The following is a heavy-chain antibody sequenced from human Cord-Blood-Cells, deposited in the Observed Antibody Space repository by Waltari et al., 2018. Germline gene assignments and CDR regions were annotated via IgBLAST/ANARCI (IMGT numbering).Heavy chain of an antibody. CDR2: INHSGST. J-gene: IGHJ4*02. Sequence: QVQLQQRGAGLLKPSETLSLPCAAYGGSFSGYYWSWIRQPPGKGLEWIGEINHSGSTNYNPSLKSRVTISVDTSKNQFSLKLSSVTAADTAVYYCARGQRLGMGEVYWGQGTLVTVSS. CDR1: GGSFSGYY. D-gene: IGHD3-16*01. V-gene: IGHV4-34*01. CDR3: ARGQRLGMGEVY.